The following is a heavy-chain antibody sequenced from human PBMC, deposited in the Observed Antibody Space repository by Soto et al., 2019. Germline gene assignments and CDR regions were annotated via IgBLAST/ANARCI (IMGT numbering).Heavy chain of an antibody. CDR1: GYSFAGYW. Sequence: PGKSLKISCKGSGYSFAGYWITWVRQKPGKGLEWMGRIDPSDSQTYYSPSFRGHVTISATKSITTVFLQWSSLKASDTAMYYCARPRIVATIEDGYGMDVWGQGTTVTVSS. J-gene: IGHJ6*02. CDR2: IDPSDSQT. CDR3: ARPRIVATIEDGYGMDV. D-gene: IGHD5-12*01. V-gene: IGHV5-10-1*01.